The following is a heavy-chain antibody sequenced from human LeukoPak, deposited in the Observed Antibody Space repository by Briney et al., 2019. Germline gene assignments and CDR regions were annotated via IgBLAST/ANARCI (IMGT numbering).Heavy chain of an antibody. Sequence: GRSLRLSCAASGFTFSSYGMHWVRQAPGKGLEWVAVISYDGSNKYYADSVKGRFTIYRDNSKNTLYLQMNSLRAEDTAMYYCAKDFSTHYYESSGYWPNWFDPWGQGTLVTVTS. CDR1: GFTFSSYG. J-gene: IGHJ5*02. D-gene: IGHD3-22*01. CDR3: AKDFSTHYYESSGYWPNWFDP. CDR2: ISYDGSNK. V-gene: IGHV3-30*18.